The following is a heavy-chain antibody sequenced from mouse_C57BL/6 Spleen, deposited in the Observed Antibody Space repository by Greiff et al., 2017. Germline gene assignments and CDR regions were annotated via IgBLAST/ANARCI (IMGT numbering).Heavy chain of an antibody. J-gene: IGHJ3*01. V-gene: IGHV5-6*01. Sequence: EVQLVESGGDLVKPGGSLKLSCAASGFTFSSYGMSWVRQTPDKRLEWVATIGSGGSYTYYPDSVKGRFTISRDNAKNTLYLQMSSLKSEDTAMYYCARHGDSSGSWFAYWGQGTLVTVSA. CDR1: GFTFSSYG. D-gene: IGHD3-2*02. CDR3: ARHGDSSGSWFAY. CDR2: IGSGGSYT.